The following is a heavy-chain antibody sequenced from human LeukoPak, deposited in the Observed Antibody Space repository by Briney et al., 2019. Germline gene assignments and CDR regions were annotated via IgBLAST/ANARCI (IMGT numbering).Heavy chain of an antibody. CDR2: ISWVGGIT. J-gene: IGHJ4*02. V-gene: IGHV3-43*01. CDR3: AKDSNTGGYSFGS. Sequence: GGSLRLSCAASGLTFHHYSMHWVRQTPGKGLEWVSLISWVGGITYYADSVRGRFPISRDNGKNSLSLEMNSLRTEDTALYYCAKDSNTGGYSFGSWGQGTLVTVTS. CDR1: GLTFHHYS. D-gene: IGHD5-12*01.